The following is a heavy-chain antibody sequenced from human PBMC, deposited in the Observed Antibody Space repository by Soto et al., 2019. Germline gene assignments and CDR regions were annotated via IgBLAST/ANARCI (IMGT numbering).Heavy chain of an antibody. Sequence: GGSLRLSCTASGFAISTNYMSWVRQAPGKGLEWVSIIYSDGDTYYADSLKGRFTISRDNSKNTLYLQMNNLRDEDTAVYYCARGLYYYDSSGYWGYWGQGTLVTVSS. CDR2: IYSDGDT. CDR1: GFAISTNY. J-gene: IGHJ4*02. CDR3: ARGLYYYDSSGYWGY. V-gene: IGHV3-66*01. D-gene: IGHD3-22*01.